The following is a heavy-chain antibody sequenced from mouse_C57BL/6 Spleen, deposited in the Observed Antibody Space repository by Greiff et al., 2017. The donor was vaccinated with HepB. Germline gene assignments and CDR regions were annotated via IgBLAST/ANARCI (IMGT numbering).Heavy chain of an antibody. J-gene: IGHJ3*01. CDR3: AVGLRAWFAY. Sequence: EVQLQQSGPELVKPGASVKIPCKASGYTFTDYNMDWVKQSHGKSLEWIGDINPNNGGTIYNQKFKGKATLTVDKSSSTAYMELRSLTSEDTAVYYCAVGLRAWFAYWGQGTLVTVSA. V-gene: IGHV1-18*01. CDR2: INPNNGGT. CDR1: GYTFTDYN. D-gene: IGHD2-4*01.